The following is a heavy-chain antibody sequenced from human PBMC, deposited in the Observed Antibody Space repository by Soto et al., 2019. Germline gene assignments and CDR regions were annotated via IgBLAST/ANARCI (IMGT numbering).Heavy chain of an antibody. D-gene: IGHD4-17*01. CDR1: GFTFSSYG. Sequence: GGSLRLSCAASGFTFSSYGMHWVRQAPGKGLEWVAVIWYDGSNKYYADSVKGRFTISRDNSKNTLYLQMNSLRAEDTAVYYCARENYGDYVNFDYWGQGTLVTVSS. CDR3: ARENYGDYVNFDY. V-gene: IGHV3-33*01. J-gene: IGHJ4*02. CDR2: IWYDGSNK.